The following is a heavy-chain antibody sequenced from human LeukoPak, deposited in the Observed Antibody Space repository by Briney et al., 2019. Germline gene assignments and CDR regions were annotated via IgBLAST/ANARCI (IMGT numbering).Heavy chain of an antibody. Sequence: GGSLRLSSAASGFTLSDYAMHWVRQAPGKGLEWVAFIRYDGSEIYYADSVKGRFTISRDNSKNTVYLQMSGLRAEDTAVYYGAKGRGGNSVGDYFDYWGQGTLVTVSS. D-gene: IGHD4-23*01. CDR2: IRYDGSEI. CDR3: AKGRGGNSVGDYFDY. V-gene: IGHV3-30*02. CDR1: GFTLSDYA. J-gene: IGHJ4*02.